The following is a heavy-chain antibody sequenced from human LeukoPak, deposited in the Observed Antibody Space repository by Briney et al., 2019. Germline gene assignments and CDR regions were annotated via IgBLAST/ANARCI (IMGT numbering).Heavy chain of an antibody. D-gene: IGHD3-3*01. CDR2: INHSGST. CDR3: ARGSPYDFWSGYWSFDN. J-gene: IGHJ3*02. CDR1: GGSFSGYY. Sequence: SETLSLTCAVYGGSFSGYYWSWIRQPPGKGLEWIGEINHSGSTNYNPSLKSRVTISVDTSKNQFSLKLSSVTAADTAVYYCARGSPYDFWSGYWSFDNWGQGTMVTVSS. V-gene: IGHV4-34*01.